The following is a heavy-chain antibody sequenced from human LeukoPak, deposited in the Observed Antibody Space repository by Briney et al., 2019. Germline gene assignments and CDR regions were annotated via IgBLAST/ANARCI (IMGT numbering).Heavy chain of an antibody. J-gene: IGHJ4*02. CDR1: GFTFSSYG. D-gene: IGHD5-24*01. Sequence: PGGSLRLSCAASGFTFSSYGMHWVRQAPGKGLEWVAFIRYDGSNKYYADSVKGRFTISRDNSKNTLYLQMNSLRVEDTAVYYCAKGVHGYTNFWDYYFDYWGQGTLVTVSS. V-gene: IGHV3-30*02. CDR2: IRYDGSNK. CDR3: AKGVHGYTNFWDYYFDY.